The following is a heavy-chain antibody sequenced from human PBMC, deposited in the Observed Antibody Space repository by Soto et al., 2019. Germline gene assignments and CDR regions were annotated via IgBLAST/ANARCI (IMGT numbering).Heavy chain of an antibody. V-gene: IGHV1-69*12. Sequence: QVQLVQSGAEVKKPGSSVKVSCKASGGTFSSYAISWVRQAPGQGLEWMGGIIPIFGTANYAQKFQGRVTITADESTSTAYMELSSLRSEDTAVYYCARAGGGTTVTTYWYFDLWGRGTLVTVSS. D-gene: IGHD4-17*01. CDR1: GGTFSSYA. CDR2: IIPIFGTA. CDR3: ARAGGGTTVTTYWYFDL. J-gene: IGHJ2*01.